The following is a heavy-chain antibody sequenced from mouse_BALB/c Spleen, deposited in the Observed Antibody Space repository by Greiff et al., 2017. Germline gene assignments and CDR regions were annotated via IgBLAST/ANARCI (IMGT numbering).Heavy chain of an antibody. CDR2: IYPSDSYT. Sequence: VQLQQPGAELVRPGASVKLSCKASGYTFTSYWINWVKQRPGQGLEWIGNIYPSDSYTNYNQKFKDKATLTVDKSSSTAYMQLSSPTSEDSAVYYGTRKAYGYDGYYFDYWGQGTTLTVSS. CDR3: TRKAYGYDGYYFDY. V-gene: IGHV1-69*02. J-gene: IGHJ2*01. CDR1: GYTFTSYW. D-gene: IGHD2-2*01.